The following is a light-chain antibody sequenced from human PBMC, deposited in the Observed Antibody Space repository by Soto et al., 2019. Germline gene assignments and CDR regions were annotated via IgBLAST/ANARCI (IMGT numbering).Light chain of an antibody. J-gene: IGKJ1*01. CDR1: QSVTSN. CDR2: GAS. CDR3: QQYNDWRT. V-gene: IGKV3-15*01. Sequence: EIVMTQSPATLSVSPGERVTLSCRASQSVTSNFAWYQQKPGQAPRLLIYGASTRATGIPARFSGSGSGTEFTLTISSLQSEDFAVYYCQQYNDWRTFGQGTKVEIK.